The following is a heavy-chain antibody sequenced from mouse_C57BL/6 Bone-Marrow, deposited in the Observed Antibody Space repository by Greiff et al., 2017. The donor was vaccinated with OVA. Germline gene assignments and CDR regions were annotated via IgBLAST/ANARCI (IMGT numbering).Heavy chain of an antibody. CDR2: IYPRDGST. V-gene: IGHV1-78*01. D-gene: IGHD2-1*01. J-gene: IGHJ2*01. Sequence: QVQLQQSDAELVKPGASVKISCKVSGYTFTDHTIHWMKQRPEKGLEWIGYIYPRDGSTKYTEKFKGKATLTADKSSSAAYMQLNILTSENSAVYFCANIYYGNYGGYWGQGTTLTVSS. CDR3: ANIYYGNYGGY. CDR1: GYTFTDHT.